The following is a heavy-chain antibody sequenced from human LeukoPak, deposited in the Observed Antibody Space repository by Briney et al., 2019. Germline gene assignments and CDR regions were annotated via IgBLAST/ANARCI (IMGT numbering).Heavy chain of an antibody. CDR3: ARGSLAAAGRWFDP. CDR2: IYTTGST. Sequence: PSETLSLTCTVSGGSISSYYWTWIRQSAGKGLEWIGRIYTTGSTNYNPSLKSRVTMSVDTSKNQFSLKLSSVTAADTAVYYCARGSLAAAGRWFDPWGQGTLVTVSS. CDR1: GGSISSYY. D-gene: IGHD6-13*01. V-gene: IGHV4-4*07. J-gene: IGHJ5*02.